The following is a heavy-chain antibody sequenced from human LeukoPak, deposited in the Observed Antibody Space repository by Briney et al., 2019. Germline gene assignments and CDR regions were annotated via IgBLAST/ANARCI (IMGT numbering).Heavy chain of an antibody. V-gene: IGHV4-34*01. CDR2: INHSGST. Sequence: PSETLSLTCAVYGGSFRGYYWSWIRQPPGKGLEWIGEINHSGSTNYNPSLKSRVTISVDTSKNQFSLKLSSVTAADTAVYYCARGDVDTFDYWGQGTLVTVSS. D-gene: IGHD3/OR15-3a*01. CDR1: GGSFRGYY. J-gene: IGHJ4*02. CDR3: ARGDVDTFDY.